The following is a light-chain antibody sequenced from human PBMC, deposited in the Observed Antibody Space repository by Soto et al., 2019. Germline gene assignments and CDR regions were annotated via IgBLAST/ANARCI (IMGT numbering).Light chain of an antibody. V-gene: IGLV4-69*01. CDR2: VNSDGRH. CDR3: QTWGTGTVV. J-gene: IGLJ2*01. Sequence: QPVLTQSPSASASLGASVKLTCTLSSGHSSYAIAWHQQQPEKGPRYLMRVNSDGRHIKGDGIPDRFPGSSSGAERYLTISSLQSEDEADYYCQTWGTGTVVFGGGTKVTVL. CDR1: SGHSSYA.